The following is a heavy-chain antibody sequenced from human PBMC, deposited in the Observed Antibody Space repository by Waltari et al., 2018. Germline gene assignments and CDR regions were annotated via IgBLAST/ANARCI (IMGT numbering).Heavy chain of an antibody. J-gene: IGHJ4*02. CDR1: GEYFSGYS. D-gene: IGHD6-19*01. Sequence: QVQLQQWGAGLLKPSETLSLTCAVYGEYFSGYSWSGIRQRSGKGLEWIGEINHSGSTNYNPSLKRRVTISVDTSKNQFSLKLGSVTAADTAVYYCARGSGSGWYRGWYFDYWGQGTLVTVSS. CDR3: ARGSGSGWYRGWYFDY. V-gene: IGHV4-34*01. CDR2: INHSGST.